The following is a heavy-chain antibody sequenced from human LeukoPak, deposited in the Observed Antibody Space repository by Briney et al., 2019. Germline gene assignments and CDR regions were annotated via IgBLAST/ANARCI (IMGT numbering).Heavy chain of an antibody. CDR3: ARQGGSPDWFDP. V-gene: IGHV4-39*01. J-gene: IGHJ5*02. CDR1: GGSIISAAYY. CDR2: LYYTGSA. Sequence: SETLSLTCTVSGGSIISAAYYWAWIRQSPGKGLEWIGGLYYTGSAYYSPSLKSRVTIFVDTSKKQFSLKVTSVTAGDTAVYYCARQGGSPDWFDPWGQGTLVTVSS. D-gene: IGHD1-26*01.